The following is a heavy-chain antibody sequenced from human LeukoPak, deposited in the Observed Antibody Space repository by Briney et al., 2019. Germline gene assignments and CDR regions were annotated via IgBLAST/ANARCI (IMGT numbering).Heavy chain of an antibody. V-gene: IGHV4-39*01. CDR2: IYYSGST. D-gene: IGHD6-6*01. Sequence: SETLSLTCTVSGGSISSSSYYWGWIRQPPGKGLEWIGSIYYSGSTYYNPSLKSRVTISVDTSKNQFSLKLSSVTAADTAVYYCARTYSSSNPFDYWGQGTLVTVSS. CDR3: ARTYSSSNPFDY. J-gene: IGHJ4*02. CDR1: GGSISSSSYY.